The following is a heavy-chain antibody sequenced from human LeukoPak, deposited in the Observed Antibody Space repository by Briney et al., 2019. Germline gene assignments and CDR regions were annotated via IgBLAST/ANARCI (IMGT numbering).Heavy chain of an antibody. Sequence: PGGSLRLSCAASGFSFNSDWMDWVRQAPGKGLEWVANIKYDESEKNYLDSVKGRFTISRDNAQNSLYLQMNGLRVEDTAVYYCTRHLDDWGQGTLVTVSS. CDR2: IKYDESEK. J-gene: IGHJ4*02. V-gene: IGHV3-7*01. CDR1: GFSFNSDW. CDR3: TRHLDD. D-gene: IGHD3-3*01.